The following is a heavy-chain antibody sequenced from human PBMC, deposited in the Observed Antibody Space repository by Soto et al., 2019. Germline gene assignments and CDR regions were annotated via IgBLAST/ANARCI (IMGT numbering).Heavy chain of an antibody. V-gene: IGHV3-23*01. CDR1: GFTFRSYA. Sequence: PVGSLRLSCAASGFTFRSYAMHWVRQAPGKGLEWVSAISGSGANTHYADSVKGRFTMSRDNSRNTLYLQMNSLRVEDTAVYYCAKDATSAYNLFDPWGQGTLVTVSS. J-gene: IGHJ5*02. CDR2: ISGSGANT. CDR3: AKDATSAYNLFDP.